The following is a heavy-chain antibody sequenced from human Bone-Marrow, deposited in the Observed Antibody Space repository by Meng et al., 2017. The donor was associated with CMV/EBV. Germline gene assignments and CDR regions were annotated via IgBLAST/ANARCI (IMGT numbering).Heavy chain of an antibody. CDR2: ISGSGGST. CDR1: GFIFSSYA. J-gene: IGHJ3*02. CDR3: VLDAIDAFDI. D-gene: IGHD2-8*01. V-gene: IGHV3-23*01. Sequence: GESLKISCAASGFIFSSYAMSWVRQAPGKGLEWVSAISGSGGSTYYADPVKGRFTLSRDNSKNTLYLQMNSLRAEDTAVYYCVLDAIDAFDIWGQGTMVTVSS.